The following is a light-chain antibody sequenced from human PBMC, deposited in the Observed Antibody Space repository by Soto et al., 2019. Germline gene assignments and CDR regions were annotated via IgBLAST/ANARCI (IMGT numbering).Light chain of an antibody. J-gene: IGKJ3*01. CDR2: AAS. V-gene: IGKV1-39*01. Sequence: DIQITQSPSSLSASVEDRVIITCRASQSISNHLNWYQRKPGKAPKLLIFAASSLQSGVPSRLSGSGSGTDFTLTIRRLEPEDFAVYYCQQYGSSITFGPGTKVDIK. CDR3: QQYGSSIT. CDR1: QSISNH.